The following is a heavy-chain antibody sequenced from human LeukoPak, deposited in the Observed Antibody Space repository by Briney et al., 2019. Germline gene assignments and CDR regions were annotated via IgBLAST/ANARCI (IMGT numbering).Heavy chain of an antibody. D-gene: IGHD3-22*01. J-gene: IGHJ5*02. CDR1: GGSISSGGYY. CDR3: ARAPYCYDSSGYCRFDP. CDR2: IYYSGST. Sequence: SQTLSLTCTVSGGSISSGGYYWSWIRQPPGKGLEWIGYIYYSGSTYYNPSLKSRVTISVDTSKNQFSLNLSSVTAADTAVYYCARAPYCYDSSGYCRFDPWGQGTLVTVSS. V-gene: IGHV4-30-2*05.